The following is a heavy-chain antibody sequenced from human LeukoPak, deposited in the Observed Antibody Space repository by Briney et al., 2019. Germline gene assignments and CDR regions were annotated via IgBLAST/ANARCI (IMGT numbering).Heavy chain of an antibody. D-gene: IGHD4-17*01. Sequence: GGSLRLSCAASEFTFSDYYMSWVRQAPGKGLEWVSYISSISSTMYYADSVKGRFTISRDNAKNSVYLQMNSLRAEDTAVYYCAREDYDDYQFDYWGQGTLVTVSS. J-gene: IGHJ4*02. V-gene: IGHV3-11*04. CDR3: AREDYDDYQFDY. CDR1: EFTFSDYY. CDR2: ISSISSTM.